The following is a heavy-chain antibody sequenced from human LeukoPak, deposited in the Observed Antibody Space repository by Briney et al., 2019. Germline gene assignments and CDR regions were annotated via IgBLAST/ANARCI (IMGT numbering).Heavy chain of an antibody. CDR3: ARVPQFNGLFDY. CDR1: GGSVSSDSYY. V-gene: IGHV4-61*01. D-gene: IGHD2-8*01. CDR2: IYYSGRT. Sequence: PSETLSLTCTVSGGSVSSDSYYWSWIRQPPGKGLEWIGYIYYSGRTNYNPSLKSRVTISVDTSKNQFSLKLSSVTAADTAVYYCARVPQFNGLFDYWGQGTLVTVSS. J-gene: IGHJ4*02.